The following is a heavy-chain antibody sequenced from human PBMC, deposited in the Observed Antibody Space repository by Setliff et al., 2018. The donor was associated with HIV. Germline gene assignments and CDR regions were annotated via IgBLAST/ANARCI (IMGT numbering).Heavy chain of an antibody. D-gene: IGHD1-26*01. CDR3: ARAYSGSFDY. J-gene: IGHJ4*02. CDR1: GGSFNGYY. V-gene: IGHV4-59*10. Sequence: PSETLSLTCAVYGGSFNGYYWNWIRQPAGKGLEWIGRIYTSGSTNYNPSLKSRVTISVDTSKNQFSLKLSSVTAADTAVYYCARAYSGSFDYWGQGTLVTVSS. CDR2: IYTSGST.